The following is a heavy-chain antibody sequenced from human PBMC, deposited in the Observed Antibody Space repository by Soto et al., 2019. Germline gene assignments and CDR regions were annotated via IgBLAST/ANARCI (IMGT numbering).Heavy chain of an antibody. CDR3: AAYRRGEGGRGY. CDR1: GASVSSHH. V-gene: IGHV4-59*08. CDR2: DYSDSA. J-gene: IGHJ4*02. D-gene: IGHD6-19*01. Sequence: QVQLQESGPGVVKPSETLSLTCTVSGASVSSHHWTWIRQPPGKGLEWIGDYSDSASYSPSLKSRVTISAATSKNQFPLNLSSVTAADTAVYYCAAYRRGEGGRGYWGQGTLVTVSS.